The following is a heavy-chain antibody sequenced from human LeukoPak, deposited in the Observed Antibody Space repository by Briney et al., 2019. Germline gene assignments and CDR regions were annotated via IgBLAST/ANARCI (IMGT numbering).Heavy chain of an antibody. CDR2: IYHSGNT. V-gene: IGHV4-38-2*02. CDR3: ARAGYSNGLDY. D-gene: IGHD6-19*01. CDR1: GYSISSDYY. J-gene: IGHJ4*02. Sequence: SETLSLTCSVSGYSISSDYYWGWIRQPPGKGLEWIGSIYHSGNTYYNPSLKSRVTILIDTSKNQFSLKLNPVTAADTAVYYCARAGYSNGLDYWGQGTLVTVSS.